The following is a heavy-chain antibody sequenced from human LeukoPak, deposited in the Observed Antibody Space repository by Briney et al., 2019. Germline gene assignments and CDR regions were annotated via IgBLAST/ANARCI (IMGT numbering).Heavy chain of an antibody. J-gene: IGHJ4*02. D-gene: IGHD3-3*01. CDR1: GFTFSSYA. CDR2: ISGSGGST. CDR3: AKDNFVLRFLEWLPPRNYFDY. Sequence: GGSLRLSCAASGFTFSSYAMSWVRQAPGKGLEWVSAISGSGGSTYYADSVRGRFTISRDNSKNTLYLQMNSLRAEDTAVYYCAKDNFVLRFLEWLPPRNYFDYWGQGTLVTVSS. V-gene: IGHV3-23*01.